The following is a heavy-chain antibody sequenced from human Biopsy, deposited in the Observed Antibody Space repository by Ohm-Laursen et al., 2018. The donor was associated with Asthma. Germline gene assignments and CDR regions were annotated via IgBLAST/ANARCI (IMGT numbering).Heavy chain of an antibody. CDR2: ISYDGSNK. Sequence: SLRLSCAVSGFSFSEFVMHWVRQAPGKGLEWVAVISYDGSNKYYADSVKGRFTISRDNSKNTLYLQMNSLRAEDTAVYYCASQSSGPDFWSGYYYFDYWGQGTLVTVSS. CDR3: ASQSSGPDFWSGYYYFDY. D-gene: IGHD3-3*01. CDR1: GFSFSEFV. J-gene: IGHJ4*02. V-gene: IGHV3-30*03.